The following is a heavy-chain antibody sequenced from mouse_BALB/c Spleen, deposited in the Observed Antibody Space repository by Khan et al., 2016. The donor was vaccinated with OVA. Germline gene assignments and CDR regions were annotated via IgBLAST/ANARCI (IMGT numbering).Heavy chain of an antibody. D-gene: IGHD2-4*01. V-gene: IGHV2-2*02. CDR1: GFSLTDYS. J-gene: IGHJ3*01. CDR2: IWSGGST. CDR3: ARRGYDYDRGAWFAY. Sequence: QVQLKQSGPGLVQPSQSLSITCTVSGFSLTDYSVHWVRQSPGKGLEWLGVIWSGGSTDYNAAFISRLSISKDNSKSHVFFKMNSLQANDTAIHYCARRGYDYDRGAWFAYWGQGTLVTVSA.